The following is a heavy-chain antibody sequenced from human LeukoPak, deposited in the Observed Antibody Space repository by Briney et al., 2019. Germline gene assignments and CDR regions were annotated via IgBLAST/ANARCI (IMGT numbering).Heavy chain of an antibody. J-gene: IGHJ4*02. CDR3: ARQKDSGTYPFDY. Sequence: SETLSLTCTVSGGSISSYFWSWIRQPPGKGLERIAYAHYSESTNYNPSLKSRVTISVDTSKNQFSLKLSSVTAADTAVYYCARQKDSGTYPFDYWGQGTLVTVSS. V-gene: IGHV4-59*08. CDR2: AHYSEST. CDR1: GGSISSYF. D-gene: IGHD1-26*01.